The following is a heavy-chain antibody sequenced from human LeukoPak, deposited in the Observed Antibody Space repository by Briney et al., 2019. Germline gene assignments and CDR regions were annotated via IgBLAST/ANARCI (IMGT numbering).Heavy chain of an antibody. V-gene: IGHV3-23*01. J-gene: IGHJ4*02. CDR3: AKPLDCSDGSCYSYYFDY. CDR2: ISGSGGST. Sequence: PGGSLRLSCAASGFTFSSYAMSWVRQAPGKGLEWVSAISGSGGSTYYADSVKGRFTISSDNSKNTLYLQMNSLRAEDTAVYYCAKPLDCSDGSCYSYYFDYWGQGTLVTVSS. D-gene: IGHD2-15*01. CDR1: GFTFSSYA.